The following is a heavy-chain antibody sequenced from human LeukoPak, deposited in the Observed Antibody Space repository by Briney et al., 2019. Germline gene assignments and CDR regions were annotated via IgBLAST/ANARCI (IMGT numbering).Heavy chain of an antibody. CDR1: GGSISSGGYS. D-gene: IGHD3-22*01. V-gene: IGHV4-30-2*01. CDR2: IYHSGST. Sequence: SETPSLTCAVSGGSISSGGYSWSWIRQPPGKGLERIGYIYHSGSTYYNPSLKSRVTISVDSPKNQFSLKLSSVPAADTAVYYCARGQVTYYYDSSGYYPDAFDIWGQGTMVTVSS. J-gene: IGHJ3*02. CDR3: ARGQVTYYYDSSGYYPDAFDI.